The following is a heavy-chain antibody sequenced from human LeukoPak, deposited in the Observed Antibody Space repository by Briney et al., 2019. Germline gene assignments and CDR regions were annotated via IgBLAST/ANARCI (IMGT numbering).Heavy chain of an antibody. CDR1: GFTFSSYG. V-gene: IGHV3-30*02. CDR3: AKRRDVAAGGSGAFDY. CDR2: IRYDGRSQ. J-gene: IGHJ4*02. D-gene: IGHD6-13*01. Sequence: GGSLRLSCAASGFTFSSYGMHWVRQAPGKGLEWVAFIRYDGRSQPYTDSVKGRFTISRDNSKNTVYLQMNSLRAEDTAVYYCAKRRDVAAGGSGAFDYWGQGSLVTVSS.